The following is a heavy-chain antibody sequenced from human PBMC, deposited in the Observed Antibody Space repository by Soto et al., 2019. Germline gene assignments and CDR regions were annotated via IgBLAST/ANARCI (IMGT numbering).Heavy chain of an antibody. Sequence: ASVKVSCKASGYTFTSYGISWVRQAPGQGLEWMGWIRAYNGNTNYAQKLQGRVTMTTDTSTSTAYMEMRSLRSDDTAVYYCARFGDSSGYYLSWFDPWGQGTLVTVSS. CDR3: ARFGDSSGYYLSWFDP. CDR1: GYTFTSYG. D-gene: IGHD3-22*01. J-gene: IGHJ5*02. CDR2: IRAYNGNT. V-gene: IGHV1-18*01.